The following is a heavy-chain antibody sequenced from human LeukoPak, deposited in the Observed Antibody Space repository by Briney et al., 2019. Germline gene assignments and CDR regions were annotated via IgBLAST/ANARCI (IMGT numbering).Heavy chain of an antibody. J-gene: IGHJ4*02. V-gene: IGHV3-7*03. CDR3: ARFSLYDNSGYYSWLFDF. CDR1: GVTFSTSW. Sequence: GGSLRLSCAASGVTFSTSWMSWVRQAPGKGLGWVANIQQEGGAKNYVHSVKARLTISRDKAKTSLYLQMNRLRAEDTAVYYCARFSLYDNSGYYSWLFDFWGQGTLVTVSS. CDR2: IQQEGGAK. D-gene: IGHD3-22*01.